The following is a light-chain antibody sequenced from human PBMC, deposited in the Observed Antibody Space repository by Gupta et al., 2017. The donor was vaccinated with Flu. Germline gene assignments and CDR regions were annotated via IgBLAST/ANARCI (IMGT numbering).Light chain of an antibody. J-gene: IGLJ1*01. CDR2: EVT. V-gene: IGLV2-14*01. Sequence: ITISCTGTSDDIGGYNYVYWYQQHPGKAHKFIIYEVTNRPAGVSGRFSGSKSGNTASLTISGRQGEDEADYYCCSYRSSSTHVFGTGTKVTVL. CDR3: CSYRSSSTHV. CDR1: SDDIGGYNY.